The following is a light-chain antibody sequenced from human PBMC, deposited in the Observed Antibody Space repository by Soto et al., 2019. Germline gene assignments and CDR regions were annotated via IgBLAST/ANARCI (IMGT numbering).Light chain of an antibody. CDR2: EVS. CDR3: SYYAGSNVDYV. Sequence: QSVLTQPPSASGSPGQSVTISCTGTSSDVGGYKYVSWYQQHPGKVPKLMIYEVSKRPSGVPDRFSGSKSGNTASLTVSGLQAEDEADYYCSYYAGSNVDYVFGTGTKLTVL. J-gene: IGLJ1*01. V-gene: IGLV2-8*01. CDR1: SSDVGGYKY.